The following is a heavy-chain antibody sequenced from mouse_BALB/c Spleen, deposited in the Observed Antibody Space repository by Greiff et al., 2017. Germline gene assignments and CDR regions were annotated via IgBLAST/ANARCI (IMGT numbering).Heavy chain of an antibody. Sequence: VQLQQSGPGLVAPSQSLSITCTVSGFSLTDYGVSWIRQPPGKGLEWLGVIWGGGSTYYNSALKSRLSISKDNSKSQVFLKLNSLQTDDTATYYCAKEDYGYAWFAYWGQGTLVTVSA. CDR2: IWGGGST. D-gene: IGHD1-2*01. CDR1: GFSLTDYG. V-gene: IGHV2-6-5*01. J-gene: IGHJ3*01. CDR3: AKEDYGYAWFAY.